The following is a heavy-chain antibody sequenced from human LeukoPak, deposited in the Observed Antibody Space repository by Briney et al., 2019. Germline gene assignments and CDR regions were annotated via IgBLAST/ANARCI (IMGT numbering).Heavy chain of an antibody. CDR3: ARDRITMVRGRGNYYYYGMDV. CDR1: GGSISSYY. J-gene: IGHJ6*02. Sequence: SQTLSLTCTVSGGSISSYYWSWIRQPPGKGLEWIGYIYYSGSTNYNPSLKSRVTISVDTSKNQFSLKLSSVTAADTAVYYCARDRITMVRGRGNYYYYGMDVWGQGTTVTVSS. CDR2: IYYSGST. V-gene: IGHV4-59*01. D-gene: IGHD3-10*01.